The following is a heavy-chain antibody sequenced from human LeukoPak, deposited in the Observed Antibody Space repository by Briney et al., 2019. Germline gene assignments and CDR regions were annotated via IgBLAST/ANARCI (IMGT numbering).Heavy chain of an antibody. V-gene: IGHV3-66*01. CDR1: GFTASSNY. J-gene: IGHJ4*02. D-gene: IGHD1-26*01. CDR2: IYSGGST. Sequence: GGSLRLSCASSGFTASSNYMSWVRQAPGKGVEWVSVIYSGGSTYYADSVKGRFTISRDSSKNTLYLQMNSLRAEDTAVYYCARDSELQRGYFDYWGQGTLVTVSS. CDR3: ARDSELQRGYFDY.